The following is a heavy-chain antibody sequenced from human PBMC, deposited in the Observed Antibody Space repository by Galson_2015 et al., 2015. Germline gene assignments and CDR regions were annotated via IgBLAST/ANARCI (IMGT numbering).Heavy chain of an antibody. CDR1: GFTFDDYA. D-gene: IGHD6-13*01. CDR3: AKDSGGGYIAAAGPLVEYFQH. V-gene: IGHV3-9*01. Sequence: SLIIACAASGFTFDDYAMHWVRQAPGKGLEGVSGISWNSGSIGYEDAVQGRFTISRDNAKNSLYLQMNSLRAEDTALYYCAKDSGGGYIAAAGPLVEYFQHWGQGTLVTVSS. J-gene: IGHJ1*01. CDR2: ISWNSGSI.